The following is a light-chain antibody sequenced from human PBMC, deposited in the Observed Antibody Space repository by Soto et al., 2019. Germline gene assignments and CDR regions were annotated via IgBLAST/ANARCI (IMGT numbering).Light chain of an antibody. CDR2: DAS. CDR1: QTISNW. J-gene: IGKJ1*01. Sequence: IQMTQSPSTLSASVGDRVTITCRASQTISNWLAWYQQKPGKAPKLLIYDASSLQSGVQSRFSGSGSGTEFTLTISSLQPDDFATYYCQQYSNYSPWTFGQGTKVEIK. V-gene: IGKV1-5*01. CDR3: QQYSNYSPWT.